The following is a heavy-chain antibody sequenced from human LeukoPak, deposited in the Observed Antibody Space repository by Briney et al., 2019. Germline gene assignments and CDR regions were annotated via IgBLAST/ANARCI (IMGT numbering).Heavy chain of an antibody. CDR1: GFTFSVAW. J-gene: IGHJ4*02. V-gene: IGHV3-7*03. CDR3: AKDMGYYDSSGPLDY. CDR2: IKQDGSEK. Sequence: AGESLRLSCAASGFTFSVAWMSWVRQAPGKGLEWVANIKQDGSEKYYVDSVKGRFTISRDNAKNSLYLQMNSLRAEDMALYYCAKDMGYYDSSGPLDYWGQGTLVTVSS. D-gene: IGHD3-22*01.